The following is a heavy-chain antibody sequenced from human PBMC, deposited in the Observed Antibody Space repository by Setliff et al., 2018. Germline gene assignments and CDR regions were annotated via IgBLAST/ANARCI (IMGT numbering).Heavy chain of an antibody. CDR2: IYTSGGT. CDR1: GDSMNDNH. J-gene: IGHJ4*02. Sequence: SETLSLTCTVSGDSMNDNHWTWMRQPPGKGLEWIGYIYTSGGTNYNPSLKSHVTISVDMTENQFSLILRSVVAADTAVYYCARGVSGVSWTPRYWGRRTLVTVSS. V-gene: IGHV4-4*08. D-gene: IGHD6-25*01. CDR3: ARGVSGVSWTPRY.